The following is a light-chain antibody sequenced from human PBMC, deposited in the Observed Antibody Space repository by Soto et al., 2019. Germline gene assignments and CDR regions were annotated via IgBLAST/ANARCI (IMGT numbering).Light chain of an antibody. CDR3: QSYDSSNWV. CDR1: SGSIASNN. V-gene: IGLV6-57*01. J-gene: IGLJ3*02. Sequence: NFMLTQPHSVSDSPGKTVTISCTRSSGSIASNNVQWYQQRPGSSPTTVIYEDNQRPSGVPDRFSGSIDSSSNSASLTISGLKTEDEADYYCQSYDSSNWVFGGGTKVTVL. CDR2: EDN.